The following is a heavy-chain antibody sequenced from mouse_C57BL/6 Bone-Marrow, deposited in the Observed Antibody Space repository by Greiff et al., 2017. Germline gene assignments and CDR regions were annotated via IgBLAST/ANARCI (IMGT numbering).Heavy chain of an antibody. CDR3: ARRGNLAWFAY. CDR2: ISDGGSYT. V-gene: IGHV5-4*03. Sequence: EVKVEESGGGLVKPGGSLKLSCAASGFTFSSYAMSWVRQTPEKRLEWVATISDGGSYTYYPDNLKGRFTISRGNAKNNLYLQMSHLKSEETAMYYCARRGNLAWFAYWGQGTLVTVSA. J-gene: IGHJ3*01. D-gene: IGHD2-1*01. CDR1: GFTFSSYA.